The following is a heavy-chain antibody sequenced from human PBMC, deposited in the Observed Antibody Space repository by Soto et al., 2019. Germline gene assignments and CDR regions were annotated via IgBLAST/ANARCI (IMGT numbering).Heavy chain of an antibody. Sequence: QITLKESGPTLVKPTQTLTLTCTFSGFSLSTSGVGVGWIRQPPGKALEWLALIYWDDDKRYSPSLKSRLTITKDTSKYQVVLTMTNMDPVDTATYYCAHSTAFYDILTGYYERSFDYWGQGTLVTVSS. V-gene: IGHV2-5*02. D-gene: IGHD3-9*01. CDR1: GFSLSTSGVG. J-gene: IGHJ4*02. CDR2: IYWDDDK. CDR3: AHSTAFYDILTGYYERSFDY.